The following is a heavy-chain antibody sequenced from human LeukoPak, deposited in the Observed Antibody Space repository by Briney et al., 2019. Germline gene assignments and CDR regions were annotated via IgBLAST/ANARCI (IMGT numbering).Heavy chain of an antibody. J-gene: IGHJ3*02. Sequence: GGSLRLSCAASGFTFSSYGMHWVRQAPGKGLEWVAVISYDGSNKYYADSVKGRFTISRDNSKNTLYLQMNSLRAEDTAVYYCAKDLWGQWLVLTGADAFDIWGQGTTVTVSS. CDR1: GFTFSSYG. V-gene: IGHV3-30*18. CDR3: AKDLWGQWLVLTGADAFDI. D-gene: IGHD6-19*01. CDR2: ISYDGSNK.